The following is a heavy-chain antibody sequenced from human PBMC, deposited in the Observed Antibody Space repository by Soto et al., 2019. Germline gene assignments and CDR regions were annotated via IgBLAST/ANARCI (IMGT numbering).Heavy chain of an antibody. CDR3: ASYTKVRGVINYYYYYMDV. J-gene: IGHJ6*03. D-gene: IGHD3-10*01. V-gene: IGHV1-69*02. CDR2: IIPILGIA. Sequence: GASVKVSCKASGGTFSSYTISWVRQAPGQGLEWMGRIIPILGIANYAQKFQGRVTITADKSTSTAYMELSSLRSEDTAVYYCASYTKVRGVINYYYYYMDVWGKGTTVTVSS. CDR1: GGTFSSYT.